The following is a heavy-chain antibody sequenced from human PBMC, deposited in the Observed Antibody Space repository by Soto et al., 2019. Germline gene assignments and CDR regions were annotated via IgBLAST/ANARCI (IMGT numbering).Heavy chain of an antibody. CDR2: IYHSGST. CDR1: GGSISSGGYS. J-gene: IGHJ6*02. D-gene: IGHD3-3*01. Sequence: QLQLQESGSGLVKPSQTLSLTCAVSGGSISSGGYSWSWIRQPPGKGLEWIGYIYHSGSTYYNPSLNSRVTISVDMSKNQFSLKLSSVTAADTAVYYCARDKVCLEWFYGMDVWGQETTVTASS. V-gene: IGHV4-30-2*01. CDR3: ARDKVCLEWFYGMDV.